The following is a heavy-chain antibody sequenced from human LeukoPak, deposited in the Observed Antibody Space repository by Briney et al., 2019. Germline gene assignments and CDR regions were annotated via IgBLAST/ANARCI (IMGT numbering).Heavy chain of an antibody. CDR1: GYSFSTYR. CDR2: IDPSDLYT. Sequence: GESLKISCKGSGYSFSTYRISWVRQMPGKRLEWMGKIDPSDLYTDYSPSFQGHVTISADTSINTAFLEWSSLKTSDTAIYYCASSIAAAGIGQNTFDIWGQGTVVAVSS. V-gene: IGHV5-10-1*01. J-gene: IGHJ3*02. D-gene: IGHD6-13*01. CDR3: ASSIAAAGIGQNTFDI.